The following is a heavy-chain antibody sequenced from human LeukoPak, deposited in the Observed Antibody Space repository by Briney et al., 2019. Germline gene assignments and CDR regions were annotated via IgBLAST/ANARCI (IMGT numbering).Heavy chain of an antibody. CDR1: GYTLTELS. CDR2: FDPEDGET. V-gene: IGHV1-24*01. Sequence: ASVKVSCKVSGYTLTELSMHWVRQAPGKGLEWMGGFDPEDGETIYAQKFQGRVTMTEDTSTDTAYMELSSLRSEDTAVYYCATVVYYGSWSFPYFDYWGQGTLVTVSS. J-gene: IGHJ4*02. D-gene: IGHD3-10*01. CDR3: ATVVYYGSWSFPYFDY.